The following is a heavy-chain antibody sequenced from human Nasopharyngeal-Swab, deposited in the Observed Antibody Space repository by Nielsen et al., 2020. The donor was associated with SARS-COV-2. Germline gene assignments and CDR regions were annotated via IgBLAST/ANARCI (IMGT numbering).Heavy chain of an antibody. Sequence: SETLSLTCTVSGGSISSYSWSWIRQSPGKGLEWIGYFYYSGIPNYNPSLKSRVTILIYTSKNQFSLKLNSVTAADTAVYYCAREVVGGLVDSWGQGTLVTVSS. CDR1: GGSISSYS. J-gene: IGHJ4*02. CDR3: AREVVGGLVDS. D-gene: IGHD1-26*01. V-gene: IGHV4-59*12. CDR2: FYYSGIP.